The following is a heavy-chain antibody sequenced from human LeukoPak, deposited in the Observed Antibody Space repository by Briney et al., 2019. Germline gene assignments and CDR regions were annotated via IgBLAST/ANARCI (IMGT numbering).Heavy chain of an antibody. Sequence: GGSLRLSCAASGFTFSSYGMSWVRQAPGKGLEWVSAISGSGGSTYYADSVKGRFTISRDNSKNTLYLQMNSLRAEDTAVYYCARGWGSTAAFQFIVVVPAAARRGKYYFDYWGQGTLVTVSS. CDR2: ISGSGGST. CDR1: GFTFSSYG. D-gene: IGHD2-2*01. CDR3: ARGWGSTAAFQFIVVVPAAARRGKYYFDY. V-gene: IGHV3-23*01. J-gene: IGHJ4*02.